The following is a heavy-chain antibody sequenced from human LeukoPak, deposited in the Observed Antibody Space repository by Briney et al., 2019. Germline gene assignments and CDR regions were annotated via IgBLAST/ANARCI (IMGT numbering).Heavy chain of an antibody. CDR2: IIPIFGTA. CDR1: GGTFSSYA. V-gene: IGHV1-69*13. D-gene: IGHD3-10*01. CDR3: ASDPYYANPQGLTLPRFYYGMDV. Sequence: ASVKVSCKASGGTFSSYAISWVRQAPGQGLEWMGGIIPIFGTANYAQKFQGRVTITADESTSTAYMELSSLRSEDTAVYYCASDPYYANPQGLTLPRFYYGMDVWGQGTTVTVSS. J-gene: IGHJ6*02.